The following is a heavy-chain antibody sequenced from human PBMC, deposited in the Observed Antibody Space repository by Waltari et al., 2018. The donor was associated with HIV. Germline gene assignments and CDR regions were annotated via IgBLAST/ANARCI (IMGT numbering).Heavy chain of an antibody. Sequence: QLQLQESGPGLVKPSETLSLTCTVSVGSISSSNYYWGWIRQPPGKGLEWIGSIYYSGSTYYNPSLKSRVTISVDTSKNQFSLKLSSVTAADTAVYYCARHRRNDIGDYWGQGTLVTVSS. CDR2: IYYSGST. CDR1: VGSISSSNYY. V-gene: IGHV4-39*01. CDR3: ARHRRNDIGDY. J-gene: IGHJ4*02. D-gene: IGHD3-9*01.